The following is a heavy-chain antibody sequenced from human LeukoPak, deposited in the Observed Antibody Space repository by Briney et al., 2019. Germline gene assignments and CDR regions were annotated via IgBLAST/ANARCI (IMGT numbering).Heavy chain of an antibody. J-gene: IGHJ5*02. CDR2: FDPEDGET. CDR3: ATATYCGGDCYSRNWFDP. D-gene: IGHD2-21*02. Sequence: ASVKVSCKVSGYTLTELSMHWVRQAPGKGLEWMGGFDPEDGETIYAQKFQGRVTMTEDTSTDTAYMELSSLRSEDTAVYYCATATYCGGDCYSRNWFDPWGQGTLVTVSS. CDR1: GYTLTELS. V-gene: IGHV1-24*01.